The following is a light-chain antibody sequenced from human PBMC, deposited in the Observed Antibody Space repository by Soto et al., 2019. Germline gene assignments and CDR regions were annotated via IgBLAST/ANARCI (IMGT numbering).Light chain of an antibody. CDR2: EAS. J-gene: IGKJ1*01. V-gene: IGKV1-5*03. CDR1: QSIRYW. Sequence: DIQMTQSPSTLSASVGDRATITCRASQSIRYWLAWFQRKPGKAPRLLIYEASRLESGVPSRISGSGSGTEFTLTISSLQPDDFATYYCQQYTSYPWTFGQGTKVDIK. CDR3: QQYTSYPWT.